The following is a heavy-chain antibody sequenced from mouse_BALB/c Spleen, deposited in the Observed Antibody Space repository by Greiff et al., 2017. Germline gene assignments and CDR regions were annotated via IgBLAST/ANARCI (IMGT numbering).Heavy chain of an antibody. CDR3: ARLYYGSSSHWYFDV. V-gene: IGHV5-6-3*01. Sequence: EVMLVESGGGLVQPGGSLKLSCAASGFSFSSYGMSWVRQPPDKRLELVATINSNGGSTYYPDSVKGRFTISRDNAKNTLYLQMSSLKSEDTAMYYCARLYYGSSSHWYFDVWGAGTTVTVSA. D-gene: IGHD1-1*01. CDR2: INSNGGST. J-gene: IGHJ1*01. CDR1: GFSFSSYG.